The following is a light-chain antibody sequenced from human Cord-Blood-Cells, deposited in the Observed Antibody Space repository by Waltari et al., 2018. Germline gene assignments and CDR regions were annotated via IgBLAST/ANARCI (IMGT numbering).Light chain of an antibody. Sequence: DIVMTQSPLSLPVTPGEPASISCRSSQSLLHSNGYNYLDWYLQKPGQSPQLLIYLGSNRASGVPDRFSGSGSGTDFTLKISRVEADDVWVYYCMQALQTPSTFGQGTRLEIK. CDR2: LGS. J-gene: IGKJ5*01. CDR3: MQALQTPST. CDR1: QSLLHSNGYNY. V-gene: IGKV2-28*01.